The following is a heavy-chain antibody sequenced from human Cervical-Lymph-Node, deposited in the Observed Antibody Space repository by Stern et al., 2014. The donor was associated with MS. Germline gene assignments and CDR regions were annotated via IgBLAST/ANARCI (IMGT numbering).Heavy chain of an antibody. CDR2: ISSSCSTL. V-gene: IGHV3-11*01. J-gene: IGHJ6*02. Sequence: VQLVESGGGLVKPGGSLRLSCAASGFTFSDYYMRLIRQAPGKGLEWVSYISSSCSTLYYADSVKGRFTISRDNAKNSLYLQMNSLRAEDTAVYYCASVNRNYYYGMDVWGQGTTVTVSS. CDR1: GFTFSDYY. CDR3: ASVNRNYYYGMDV.